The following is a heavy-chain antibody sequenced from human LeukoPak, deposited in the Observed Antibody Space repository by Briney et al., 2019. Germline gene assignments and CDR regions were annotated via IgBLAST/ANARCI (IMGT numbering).Heavy chain of an antibody. CDR2: ISGSGGST. CDR1: GFTFSSRDW. V-gene: IGHV3-23*01. D-gene: IGHD3-22*01. CDR3: AKVADSSGYPLGAFDI. J-gene: IGHJ3*02. Sequence: PGGSLRLSCVASGFTFSSRDWMTWVRQAPGKGLEWVSAISGSGGSTYYADSVKGRFTISRDNSKNTLYLQMNSLRAEDTAVYYCAKVADSSGYPLGAFDIWGQGTMVTVSS.